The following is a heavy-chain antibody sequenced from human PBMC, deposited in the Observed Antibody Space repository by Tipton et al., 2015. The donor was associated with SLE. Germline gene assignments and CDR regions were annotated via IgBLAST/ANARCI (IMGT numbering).Heavy chain of an antibody. CDR1: GFTFDDYG. D-gene: IGHD5-12*01. CDR2: ITWNSDNI. V-gene: IGHV3-9*01. Sequence: SLRLSCAATGFTFDDYGMHWVRQAPGKGLEWVSGITWNSDNIVYADSVKGRFTISRDNAKNSLYLQMNSLRPEDTAFYYCARDRYSGTFYYFDYWGQGTLVTVSS. J-gene: IGHJ4*02. CDR3: ARDRYSGTFYYFDY.